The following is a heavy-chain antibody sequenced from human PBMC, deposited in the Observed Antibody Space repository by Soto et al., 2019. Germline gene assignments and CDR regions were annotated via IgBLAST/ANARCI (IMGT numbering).Heavy chain of an antibody. CDR2: IYYSGST. Sequence: SETLSLTCTVSGGSISSSSYYWGWIRQPPGKGLEWIGSIYYSGSTYYNPSLKSRVTISVDTSKNQFSLKLSSVTAADTAVYYCARPGCSGGSCYYGMDVWGQGTTVTV. J-gene: IGHJ6*02. V-gene: IGHV4-39*01. D-gene: IGHD2-15*01. CDR3: ARPGCSGGSCYYGMDV. CDR1: GGSISSSSYY.